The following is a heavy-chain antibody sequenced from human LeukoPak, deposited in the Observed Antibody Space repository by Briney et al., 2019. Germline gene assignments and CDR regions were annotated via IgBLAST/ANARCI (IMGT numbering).Heavy chain of an antibody. J-gene: IGHJ4*02. V-gene: IGHV3-11*04. D-gene: IGHD1-26*01. Sequence: GSLRLSCAASGFTFSDYYMTWIRQAPGKGLEWISYISPSGITTFYTDSVKGRFTISRDNTKNSLSLQINSLRVEDTAVYYCARAYTGSFSGTLEYWGRGTLVTVSS. CDR3: ARAYTGSFSGTLEY. CDR1: GFTFSDYY. CDR2: ISPSGITT.